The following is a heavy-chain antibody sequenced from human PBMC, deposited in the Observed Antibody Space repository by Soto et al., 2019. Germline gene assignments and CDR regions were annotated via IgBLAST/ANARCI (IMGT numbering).Heavy chain of an antibody. CDR1: GFTFSSYG. D-gene: IGHD3-22*01. CDR3: AKGYYYDSKDAFDI. CDR2: ISYDGSNK. V-gene: IGHV3-30*18. Sequence: PGGSLRLSCAASGFTFSSYGMHWVRQAPGKGLEWVAVISYDGSNKYYADSVKGRFTISRDNSKNTLYLQMNSLRAEDTAVYYCAKGYYYDSKDAFDIWGQGTMVTVSS. J-gene: IGHJ3*02.